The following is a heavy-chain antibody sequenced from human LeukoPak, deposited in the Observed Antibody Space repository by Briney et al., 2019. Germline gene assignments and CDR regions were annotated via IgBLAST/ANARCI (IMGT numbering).Heavy chain of an antibody. D-gene: IGHD6-25*01. CDR1: GFTVSSNY. J-gene: IGHJ3*02. CDR2: IYSGGST. V-gene: IGHV3-53*01. Sequence: PGGSLRLSCAASGFTVSSNYLSWVRQAPGKGLEWVSVIYSGGSTFYADSVKGRFTISRDNSKNTLYLQMNTLRAEDTAVYYCARGGYDAFDIWGQGTMVTVSS. CDR3: ARGGYDAFDI.